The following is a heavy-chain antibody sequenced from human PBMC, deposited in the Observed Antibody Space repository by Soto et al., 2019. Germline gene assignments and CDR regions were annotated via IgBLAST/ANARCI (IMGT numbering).Heavy chain of an antibody. D-gene: IGHD2-8*01. J-gene: IGHJ6*02. CDR1: GFIFSDYT. CDR3: ALMLYTEEGVGLDV. CDR2: VSRRSENL. Sequence: LRLSCATSGFIFSDYTINWVRQAPGKGLEWVSSVSRRSENLLYADSVKGRFTISRDNAKNSVSLQMNSLRAEDTALYYCALMLYTEEGVGLDVWGQGTTVTVSS. V-gene: IGHV3-21*01.